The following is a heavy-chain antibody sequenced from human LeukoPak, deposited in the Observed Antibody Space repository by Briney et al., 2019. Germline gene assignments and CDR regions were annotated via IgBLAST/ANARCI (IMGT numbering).Heavy chain of an antibody. CDR2: ITSDGGTT. Sequence: GGSLRLSCAASGFTFSTYWMHWVRQAPGKGVVWVSHITSDGGTTTYADFVKGRFTISRDNAKNTLYLQMNSLRAEDTAVYYCTRASTSTGYYGMDVWGQGTTVTVSS. J-gene: IGHJ6*02. CDR1: GFTFSTYW. V-gene: IGHV3-74*01. D-gene: IGHD5/OR15-5a*01. CDR3: TRASTSTGYYGMDV.